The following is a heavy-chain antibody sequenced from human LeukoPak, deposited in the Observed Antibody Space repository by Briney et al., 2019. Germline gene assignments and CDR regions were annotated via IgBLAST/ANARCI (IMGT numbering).Heavy chain of an antibody. CDR2: INHSGST. Sequence: SETLSLTCAVYGGSFSGYYWSWIRQPPGKGLEWIGEINHSGSTNYNPSLKSRVTISVDTSKNQFSLKLSSVTAADTAVYYCARRYDYWGQGTLVTVSS. CDR1: GGSFSGYY. D-gene: IGHD1-1*01. J-gene: IGHJ4*02. V-gene: IGHV4-34*01. CDR3: ARRYDY.